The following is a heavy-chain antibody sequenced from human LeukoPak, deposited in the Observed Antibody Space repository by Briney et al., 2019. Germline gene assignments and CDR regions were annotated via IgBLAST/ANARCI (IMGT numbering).Heavy chain of an antibody. D-gene: IGHD3-22*01. Sequence: GGSLRLSCTASGFNFGDSSINWVRQAPGKGLEWVGFIRSKTYGGTTDYAASVQGRFTISRDDSKSIAYLPMSSLKTEDTAIYYCARTGYYYVLDYWGQGSLVTVSS. CDR2: IRSKTYGGTT. V-gene: IGHV3-49*04. CDR3: ARTGYYYVLDY. CDR1: GFNFGDSS. J-gene: IGHJ4*02.